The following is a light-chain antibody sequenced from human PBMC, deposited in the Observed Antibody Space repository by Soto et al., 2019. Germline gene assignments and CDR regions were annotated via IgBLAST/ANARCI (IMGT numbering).Light chain of an antibody. CDR1: QSVSSN. Sequence: EIVMTQSPATLSVSPGGRATLFCRASQSVSSNLAWYQQKPGQAPRLLIYGASNRATGIPDRFSGSGSGTDFTLTISRLEPEDFAVYYCQQYGSSGTFGQGTKVDI. CDR2: GAS. V-gene: IGKV3-20*01. CDR3: QQYGSSGT. J-gene: IGKJ1*01.